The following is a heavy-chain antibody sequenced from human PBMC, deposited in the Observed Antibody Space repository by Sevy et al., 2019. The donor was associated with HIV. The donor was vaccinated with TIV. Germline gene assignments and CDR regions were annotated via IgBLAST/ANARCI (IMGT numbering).Heavy chain of an antibody. CDR3: ARAATYYDFWSGPNTGDYFDY. J-gene: IGHJ4*02. CDR2: MNPNSGNT. Sequence: ASVKVSCKASGYTFTSYDINWVRQVTGQGLEWMGWMNPNSGNTGYAQKFQGRVTITRNTSISTAYMEQSSLRSEDTAVYYCARAATYYDFWSGPNTGDYFDYWGQGTLVTVSS. D-gene: IGHD3-3*01. CDR1: GYTFTSYD. V-gene: IGHV1-8*03.